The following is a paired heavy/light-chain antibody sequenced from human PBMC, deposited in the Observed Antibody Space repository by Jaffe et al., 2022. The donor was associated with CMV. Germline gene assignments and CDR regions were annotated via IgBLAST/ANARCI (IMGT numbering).Light chain of an antibody. Sequence: SYELTQPPSVSVSPGRTARITCSGDALPKKYVYWYQQKSGQAPVLVIYEDKQRPSGIPERFSGSSSGTMATLTITGAQVEDEADYYCYSTDSSGVYRVFGGGTKMTVL. V-gene: IGLV3-10*01. CDR2: EDK. J-gene: IGLJ3*02. CDR3: YSTDSSGVYRV. CDR1: ALPKKY.
Heavy chain of an antibody. J-gene: IGHJ3*02. V-gene: IGHV3-30*18. CDR3: AKAQYDSSGYYKNRQIAFDI. CDR2: ISYDGNNK. D-gene: IGHD3-22*01. Sequence: QVHLVESGGGVVQPGTSLRLSCVASGFSFSYHDMHWVRQAPGKGLEWVAFISYDGNNKYVTDSVQGRFTISRDNSKNTLDLHVNSLRVEDTALYYCAKAQYDSSGYYKNRQIAFDIWGQGTMVTVSS. CDR1: GFSFSYHD.